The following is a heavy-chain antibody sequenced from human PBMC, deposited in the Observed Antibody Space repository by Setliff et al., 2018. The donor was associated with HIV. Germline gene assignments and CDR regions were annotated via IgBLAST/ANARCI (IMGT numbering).Heavy chain of an antibody. CDR2: IIPILGIA. CDR1: GGTFSSYA. V-gene: IGHV1-69*10. CDR3: AGGRFSGSSTDY. D-gene: IGHD1-26*01. Sequence: VTVSCKASGGTFSSYAIRWVRQAPGQGLEWMGGIIPILGIANYAQKFQGRVTITADKSTSTAYMVLSSLRSEDTAVYYCAGGRFSGSSTDYWGQGALVTVSS. J-gene: IGHJ4*02.